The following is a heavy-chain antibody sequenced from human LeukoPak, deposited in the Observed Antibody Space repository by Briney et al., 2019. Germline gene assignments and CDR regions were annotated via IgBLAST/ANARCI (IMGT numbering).Heavy chain of an antibody. V-gene: IGHV5-51*01. CDR1: GYRFTSYW. J-gene: IGHJ4*02. D-gene: IGHD3-10*01. Sequence: GESLKISCKGSGYRFTSYWIGWVRQMPGKGLEWMGIIYPGDSDTIYSPSFQGQVTISADKSTSTANLQWSSLKASDTAMYYCARGGYYGSGSYRYFDYWGQGTLVTVSS. CDR3: ARGGYYGSGSYRYFDY. CDR2: IYPGDSDT.